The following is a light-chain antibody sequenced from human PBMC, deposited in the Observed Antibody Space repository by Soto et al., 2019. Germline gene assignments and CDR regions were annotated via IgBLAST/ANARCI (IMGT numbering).Light chain of an antibody. CDR1: QGVSTW. J-gene: IGKJ4*01. CDR3: QQTTTFPLT. V-gene: IGKV1D-12*01. Sequence: DIQMTQSASSVFASVGDRVTITCRASQGVSTWLAWYQQKPGKAPNLLIYTASSLQSGVPSRFSGSGSGTDFTLTISSLQPEDFATYYCQQTTTFPLTFGGGTKVEI. CDR2: TAS.